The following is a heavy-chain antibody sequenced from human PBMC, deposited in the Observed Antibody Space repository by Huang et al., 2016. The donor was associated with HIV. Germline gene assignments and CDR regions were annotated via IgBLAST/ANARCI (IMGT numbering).Heavy chain of an antibody. CDR2: IDSGDKT. D-gene: IGHD3-10*01. V-gene: IGHV3-53*01. J-gene: IGHJ6*02. CDR1: GFPVTTNY. CDR3: AREMMVRGVSVPITDGYFYYGMDV. Sequence: VQLVESGGALVQPGGSLRLSFAASGFPVTTNYMNWVATIDSGDKTSHAYSVTGRFTVSRDNSNNTMYLQMNSLGVEDTATYYCAREMMVRGVSVPITDGYFYYGMDVWGHGTTVSVSS.